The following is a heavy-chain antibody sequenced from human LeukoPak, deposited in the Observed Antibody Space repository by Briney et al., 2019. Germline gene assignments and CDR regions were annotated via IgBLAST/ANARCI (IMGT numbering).Heavy chain of an antibody. CDR1: GGSISSYY. CDR3: ARDSSGSYFLRVDAFDI. V-gene: IGHV4-59*01. J-gene: IGHJ3*02. CDR2: IYYSGST. D-gene: IGHD1-26*01. Sequence: PSETLSLTCTVSGGSISSYYWCWIRQPPGKGLEWIGYIYYSGSTNYNPSLKSRVTISVDTSKNQFSLKLSSVTAADTAVYYCARDSSGSYFLRVDAFDIWGQGTMVTVSS.